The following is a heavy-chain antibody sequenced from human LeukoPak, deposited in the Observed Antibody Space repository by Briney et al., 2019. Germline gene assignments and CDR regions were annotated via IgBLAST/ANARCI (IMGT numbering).Heavy chain of an antibody. V-gene: IGHV4-59*01. Sequence: SETLSLTCTVSGGSISSYYWSWIRQPPGKGLEWIGYIYYSASTNYNPSLKSRVTISVDTSKNQFSLKLSSVTAADTAVYHCARDRGPSYMDVWGKGTTVTVSS. J-gene: IGHJ6*03. CDR2: IYYSAST. CDR3: ARDRGPSYMDV. D-gene: IGHD5-24*01. CDR1: GGSISSYY.